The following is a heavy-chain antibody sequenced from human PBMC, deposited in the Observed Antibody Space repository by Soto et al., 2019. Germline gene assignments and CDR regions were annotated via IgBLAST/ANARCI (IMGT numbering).Heavy chain of an antibody. Sequence: QVQLVQSGAEVKKPGSSVKVSCKASGGTFSSYTISWVRQAPGQGLEWMGRIIPILGIANYAQKFQGRVTITADKSTSTAYMELSSLRSEDTAVYYCARVKSFSGIAAWDAFDIWGQGTMVTVSS. J-gene: IGHJ3*02. CDR2: IIPILGIA. CDR3: ARVKSFSGIAAWDAFDI. D-gene: IGHD6-13*01. CDR1: GGTFSSYT. V-gene: IGHV1-69*02.